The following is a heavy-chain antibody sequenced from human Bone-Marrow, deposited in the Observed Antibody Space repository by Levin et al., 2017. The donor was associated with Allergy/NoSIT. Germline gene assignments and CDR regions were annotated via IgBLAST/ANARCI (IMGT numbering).Heavy chain of an antibody. D-gene: IGHD3-3*01. CDR2: INPRSGDT. V-gene: IGHV1-2*02. Sequence: ASVKVSCKASGYTFNDYHIHWVRQAPGQGLEWMGCINPRSGDTKDAQKFQGRVTMTRDTSISTAYMELSSLTSDDPAIYYCARDAPYYDFLYNWLDPWGQGSLVTVSS. CDR3: ARDAPYYDFLYNWLDP. J-gene: IGHJ5*02. CDR1: GYTFNDYH.